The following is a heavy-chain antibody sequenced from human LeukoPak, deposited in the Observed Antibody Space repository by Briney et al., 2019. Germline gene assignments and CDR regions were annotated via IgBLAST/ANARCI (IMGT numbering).Heavy chain of an antibody. CDR1: GNTFTSYD. J-gene: IGHJ4*02. CDR2: MNPNSGNT. CDR3: ARGPLDSSSTFDY. Sequence: VASVKVSCKASGNTFTSYDINWVRQATGQGLEWMGWMNPNSGNTGYAQKFQGRVTMTRNTSISTAYMELSSLRSEDTAVYYCARGPLDSSSTFDYWGQGTLVTVSS. D-gene: IGHD6-6*01. V-gene: IGHV1-8*01.